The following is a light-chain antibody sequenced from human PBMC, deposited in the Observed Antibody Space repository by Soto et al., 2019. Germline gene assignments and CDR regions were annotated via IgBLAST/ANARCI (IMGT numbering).Light chain of an antibody. V-gene: IGLV2-11*01. Sequence: QSALTQPRSVSGSPGQSVTISCTGTSSDVGGYNYVSWYQHHTGKAPKLMIYDVDKRTSGVPGRFSGSKSGNTASLTISGLQAEDEADYYCCSNAGSYPFVFGTGTKVTVL. CDR1: SSDVGGYNY. CDR2: DVD. CDR3: CSNAGSYPFV. J-gene: IGLJ1*01.